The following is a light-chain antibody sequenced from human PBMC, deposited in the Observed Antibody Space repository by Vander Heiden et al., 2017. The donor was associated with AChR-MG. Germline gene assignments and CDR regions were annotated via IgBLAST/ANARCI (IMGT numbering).Light chain of an antibody. CDR2: DAS. Sequence: EIVLTQSPATLSLSPGERATLSCRASQSVSIYLAWYQQKPGQAPRLLIYDASNRATGIPARFSGSGSGTDFTLTISSLEPEDFAVYYCQQRSNGPPKLTFGGGTKVEIK. CDR1: QSVSIY. CDR3: QQRSNGPPKLT. J-gene: IGKJ4*01. V-gene: IGKV3-11*01.